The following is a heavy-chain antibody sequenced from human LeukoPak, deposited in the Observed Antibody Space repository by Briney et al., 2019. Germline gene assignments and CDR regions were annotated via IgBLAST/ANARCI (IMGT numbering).Heavy chain of an antibody. CDR1: GGSVSSGSYY. Sequence: SETLSLTCTVSGGSVSSGSYYWSWIRQPPGKGLEWIGYIYYSGSTNYNPSLKSRVTISVDTSKNQFSLKLSSVTAADTAVYYCASPGIVVIPSGFDYWGQGTLVTVSS. J-gene: IGHJ4*02. CDR2: IYYSGST. D-gene: IGHD3-22*01. V-gene: IGHV4-61*01. CDR3: ASPGIVVIPSGFDY.